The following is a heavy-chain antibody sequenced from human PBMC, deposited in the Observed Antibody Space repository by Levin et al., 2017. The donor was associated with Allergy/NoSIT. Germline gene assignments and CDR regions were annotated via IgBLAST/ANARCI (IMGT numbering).Heavy chain of an antibody. CDR3: ARSEYSSSSGGNYYYGMDV. Sequence: SLTTTKMCVSWIRQPPGKALEWLARIDWDDDEYYSTSLKTRLTISKDTSKNQVVLTMTDMDPVDTATYYCARSEYSSSSGGNYYYGMDVWGQGTTVTVSS. CDR1: SLTTTKMC. V-gene: IGHV2-70*11. D-gene: IGHD6-6*01. J-gene: IGHJ6*02. CDR2: IDWDDDE.